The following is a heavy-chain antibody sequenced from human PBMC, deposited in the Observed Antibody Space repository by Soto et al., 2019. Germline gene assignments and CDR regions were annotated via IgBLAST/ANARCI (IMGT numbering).Heavy chain of an antibody. J-gene: IGHJ4*02. CDR3: ARAVYSSSSGFDY. CDR1: GGTFSSYA. D-gene: IGHD6-6*01. Sequence: GASVKVSCKASGGTFSSYAISWVRQAPGQGLEWMGGIIPIFGTANYAQKFQGRVTITADESTSTAYMELSSLRSEGTAVYYCARAVYSSSSGFDYWGQGTLVTVSS. CDR2: IIPIFGTA. V-gene: IGHV1-69*13.